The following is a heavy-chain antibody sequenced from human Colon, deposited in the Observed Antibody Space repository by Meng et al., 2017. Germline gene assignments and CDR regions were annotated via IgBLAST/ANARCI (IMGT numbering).Heavy chain of an antibody. D-gene: IGHD2-21*01. J-gene: IGHJ3*01. V-gene: IGHV3-7*01. CDR2: IKEDGSQI. CDR3: AKTIPNTATAFDV. CDR1: GFSFRSYW. Sequence: VLWGVSVVGLFHRGGVLRFIGEASGFSFRSYWMDWVRQAPGKGLEWVDNIKEDGSQIYYVDSVKGRFTISRDNAKSSLYLQMNGLRADDTALYYCAKTIPNTATAFDVWGQGTMVTVSS.